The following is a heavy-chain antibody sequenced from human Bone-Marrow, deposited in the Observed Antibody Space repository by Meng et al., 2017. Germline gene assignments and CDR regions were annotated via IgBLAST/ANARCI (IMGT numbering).Heavy chain of an antibody. V-gene: IGHV1-69*01. Sequence: QVVQCGGGGKKAGYLVKVFCKASGGTFRSHGNRWGRQAPGQGLGLMGGIIPIFGTANYAQKFQGRVTITADESTSTAYMELSSLRSEDTAVYYCASGLSGSYQNWFDPWGQGTLVTVFS. CDR1: GGTFRSHG. CDR3: ASGLSGSYQNWFDP. J-gene: IGHJ5*02. D-gene: IGHD1-26*01. CDR2: IIPIFGTA.